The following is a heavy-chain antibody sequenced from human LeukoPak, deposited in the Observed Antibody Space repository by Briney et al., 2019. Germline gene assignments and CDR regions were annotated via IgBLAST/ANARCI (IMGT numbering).Heavy chain of an antibody. J-gene: IGHJ4*02. CDR1: GFTVSSNY. CDR3: ARDALTGYSGY. V-gene: IGHV3-7*01. Sequence: GGSLRLSCAASGFTVSSNYMSWVRQAPGKGLEWVANIKQDGSEKYYVDSVKGRFTISRDNAKNSLYLQMNSLRAEDTAVYYCARDALTGYSGYWGQGTLVTVSS. CDR2: IKQDGSEK. D-gene: IGHD3-9*01.